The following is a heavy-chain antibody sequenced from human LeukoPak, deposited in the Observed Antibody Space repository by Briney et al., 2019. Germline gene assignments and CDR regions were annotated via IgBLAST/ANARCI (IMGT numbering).Heavy chain of an antibody. V-gene: IGHV3-23*01. CDR2: ISGSGGTT. Sequence: GGSLRLSCAVSGFTFSSYGMSWVRQAPGKGLEWVSSISGSGGTTYYADSVKGRFTISRTTSNNTLYLQINRVRGEDTAVYYCAKCKRSMVRGVITSWDYWGQGTLVTVP. CDR1: GFTFSSYG. J-gene: IGHJ4*02. CDR3: AKCKRSMVRGVITSWDY. D-gene: IGHD3-10*01.